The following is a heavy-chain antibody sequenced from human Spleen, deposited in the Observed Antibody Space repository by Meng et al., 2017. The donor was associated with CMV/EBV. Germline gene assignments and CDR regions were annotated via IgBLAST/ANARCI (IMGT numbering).Heavy chain of an antibody. Sequence: GESLKISCTASGFTFGDYAMSWVRQAPGKGLEWLGFIRSKGYDARTEYAASVKGRFTISRVDSRNVAYLQMNSLKSEDTAVYFCTRDGPYYSNSSGSFDHWGQGTLVTVSS. CDR1: GFTFGDYA. J-gene: IGHJ4*02. CDR2: IRSKGYDART. D-gene: IGHD3-22*01. V-gene: IGHV3-49*04. CDR3: TRDGPYYSNSSGSFDH.